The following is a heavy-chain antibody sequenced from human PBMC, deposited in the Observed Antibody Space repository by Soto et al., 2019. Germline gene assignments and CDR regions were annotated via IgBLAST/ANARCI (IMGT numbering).Heavy chain of an antibody. J-gene: IGHJ5*02. Sequence: SVKVSCKASGGTFSSYAISWVRQAPGQGLEWMGGIIPIFGTANYAQKFQGRVTMTEDTSTDTAYMELSSLRSEDTAVYYCATIVGALYNWFDPWGQGTLVTVSS. CDR3: ATIVGALYNWFDP. V-gene: IGHV1-69*06. CDR1: GGTFSSYA. CDR2: IIPIFGTA. D-gene: IGHD1-26*01.